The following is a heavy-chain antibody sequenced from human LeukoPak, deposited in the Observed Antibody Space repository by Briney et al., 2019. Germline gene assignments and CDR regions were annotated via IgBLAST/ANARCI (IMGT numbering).Heavy chain of an antibody. V-gene: IGHV4-59*12. D-gene: IGHD5-12*01. CDR2: IYYSGST. CDR1: GGSISSYY. J-gene: IGHJ4*02. Sequence: PSETLSLTCTVSGGSISSYYWSWIRQPPGKGLEWIGHIYYSGSTNYNPSLKSRVTISIDTSKNQFSLRLSSVTPEDTAVYYCVRLVGGDIDYWGQGTLVTVSS. CDR3: VRLVGGDIDY.